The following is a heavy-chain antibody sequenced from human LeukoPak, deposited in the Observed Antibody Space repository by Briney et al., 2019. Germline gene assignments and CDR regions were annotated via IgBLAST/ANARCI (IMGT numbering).Heavy chain of an antibody. D-gene: IGHD2-21*02. V-gene: IGHV4-61*02. J-gene: IGHJ6*03. CDR3: ARGRGDYYYYYYMDV. Sequence: PSETLSLTCTVSGGSISSGSYYWSWIRQPAGKGLEWIGRIYTSGSTNYNPSLKSRVTISVDTSKNQFSLKLSSVTAADTAVYYCARGRGDYYYYYYMDVWGKGTTVTVSS. CDR2: IYTSGST. CDR1: GGSISSGSYY.